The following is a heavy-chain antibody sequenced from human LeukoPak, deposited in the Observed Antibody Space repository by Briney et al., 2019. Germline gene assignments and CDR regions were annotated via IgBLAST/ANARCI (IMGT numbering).Heavy chain of an antibody. CDR2: MRGSGVIT. D-gene: IGHD1-26*01. CDR1: GFAFRAYD. CDR3: AKEEWVGGRNFFDY. V-gene: IGHV3-23*01. Sequence: QPGGSLRLSCAASGFAFRAYDMSWVRQAPGKGLEWVSRMRGSGVITFYADSVKGRFTISRDNSRNTLYLQMNSLTAEDTAVYYCAKEEWVGGRNFFDYWGQGALVTVSS. J-gene: IGHJ4*02.